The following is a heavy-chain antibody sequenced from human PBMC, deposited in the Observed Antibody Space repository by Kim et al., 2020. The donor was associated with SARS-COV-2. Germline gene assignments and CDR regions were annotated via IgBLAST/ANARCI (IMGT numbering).Heavy chain of an antibody. V-gene: IGHV3-23*01. CDR2: ISDSGVRN. Sequence: ISDSGVRNDYADSVKGRFTISRDNSKSKLFLHMNNLRAEDTAIYYCEASDYWGQGSLVTVSS. CDR3: EASDY. J-gene: IGHJ4*02.